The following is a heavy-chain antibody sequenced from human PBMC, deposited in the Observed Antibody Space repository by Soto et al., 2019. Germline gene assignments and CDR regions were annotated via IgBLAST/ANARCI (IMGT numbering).Heavy chain of an antibody. J-gene: IGHJ4*02. CDR1: GFTFGSYW. CDR2: IKWDASEK. CDR3: AKDHSSGCDY. V-gene: IGHV3-7*04. Sequence: GGSLRLSCAASGFTFGSYWMSWVRQAPGKGLEWLATIKWDASEKKYADSVKGRFTISRDNSKNTLYLQMNSLRAEDTAVYYCAKDHSSGCDYWGQGTLVTVSS. D-gene: IGHD6-19*01.